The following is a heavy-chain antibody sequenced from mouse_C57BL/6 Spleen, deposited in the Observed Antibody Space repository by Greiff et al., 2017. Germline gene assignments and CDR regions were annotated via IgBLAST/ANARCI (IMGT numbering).Heavy chain of an antibody. V-gene: IGHV1-82*01. CDR3: ASGITTLYYYAMDY. CDR2: IYPGDGDT. CDR1: GYAFSSSW. J-gene: IGHJ4*01. Sequence: QVQLKESGPELVKPGASVKISCKASGYAFSSSWMNWVKQRPGKGLEWIGRIYPGDGDTNYNGKFKGKATLTADKSSSTAYMQLSSLTSEDSAVYVCASGITTLYYYAMDYWGQGTSVTVSS. D-gene: IGHD2-4*01.